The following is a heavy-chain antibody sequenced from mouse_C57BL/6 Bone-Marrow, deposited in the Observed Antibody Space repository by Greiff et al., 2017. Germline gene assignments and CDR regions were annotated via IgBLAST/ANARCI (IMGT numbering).Heavy chain of an antibody. CDR3: ARRRGYSNYGYFDV. CDR2: ISSGSSTI. CDR1: GFTFSDYG. D-gene: IGHD2-5*01. J-gene: IGHJ1*03. V-gene: IGHV5-17*01. Sequence: EVKVVESGGGLVKPGGSLKLSCAASGFTFSDYGMHWVRQAPEKGLEWVAYISSGSSTIYYADTVKGRFTISRDNAKNTLFLQMTSLRSEDTAMYYCARRRGYSNYGYFDVWGTGTTVTVSS.